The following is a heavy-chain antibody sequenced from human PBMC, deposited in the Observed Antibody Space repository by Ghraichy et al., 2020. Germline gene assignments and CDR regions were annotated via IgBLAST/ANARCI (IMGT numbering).Heavy chain of an antibody. CDR1: GGSISSSSYY. CDR2: IYYSGST. Sequence: SETLSLTCTVSGGSISSSSYYWGWIRQPPGKGLEWIGSIYYSGSTYYNPSLKSRVTISVDTSKNQFSLKLSSVTAADTAVYYCARSMGVAGTVWFDPWGQGTLVTVSS. V-gene: IGHV4-39*01. D-gene: IGHD6-19*01. CDR3: ARSMGVAGTVWFDP. J-gene: IGHJ5*02.